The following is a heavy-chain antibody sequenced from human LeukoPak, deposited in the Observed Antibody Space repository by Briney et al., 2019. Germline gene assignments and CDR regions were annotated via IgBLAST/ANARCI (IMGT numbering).Heavy chain of an antibody. CDR1: GGSISSSSYY. D-gene: IGHD4-11*01. Sequence: SETLSLTCTVSGGSISSSSYYWGWIRQPPGKGLEWIGSIYYSGSTYYNPSLKSRVTISVDTSKNQFSLKLSSVTAADTAVYYCASGTTVTTPGAFDIWGQGTMVTVSS. CDR3: ASGTTVTTPGAFDI. V-gene: IGHV4-39*01. CDR2: IYYSGST. J-gene: IGHJ3*02.